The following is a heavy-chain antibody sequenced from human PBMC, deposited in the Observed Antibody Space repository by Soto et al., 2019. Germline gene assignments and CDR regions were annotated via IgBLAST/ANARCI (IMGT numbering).Heavy chain of an antibody. CDR1: GYTFTSYY. CDR2: INPSGGST. V-gene: IGHV1-46*01. J-gene: IGHJ3*02. Sequence: ASVKVSCKASGYTFTSYYMHWVRQAPGQGLEWMGIINPSGGSTSYAQKFQGRVTMTRDTSTSTVYMELSSLRSEDTAVYYCARDLNVLRFLEWPLGAFDIWGQGTMVTVSS. D-gene: IGHD3-3*01. CDR3: ARDLNVLRFLEWPLGAFDI.